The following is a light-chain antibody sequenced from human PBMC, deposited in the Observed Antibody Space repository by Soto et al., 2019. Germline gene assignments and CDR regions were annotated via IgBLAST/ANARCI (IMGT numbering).Light chain of an antibody. Sequence: DIQMTQSPSSLSASVGDRVTITCRASQSISRYLNWYQQKAGKAPKLLIYAASSLQSGVPSRFSGSGSGTGFTLTISSLQPEAFATYYCQQSHSSPPTFSPGARLEIK. J-gene: IGKJ5*01. CDR1: QSISRY. CDR2: AAS. V-gene: IGKV1-39*01. CDR3: QQSHSSPPT.